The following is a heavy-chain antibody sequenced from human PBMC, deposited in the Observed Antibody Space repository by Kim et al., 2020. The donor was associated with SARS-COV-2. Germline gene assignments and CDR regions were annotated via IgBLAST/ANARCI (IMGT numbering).Heavy chain of an antibody. CDR3: ARDGVRTDYGDPGWQFDP. D-gene: IGHD4-17*01. CDR2: ISYDGSNK. V-gene: IGHV3-30-3*01. Sequence: GGSLRLSCAASGFTFSSYAMHWVRQAPGKGLEWVAVISYDGSNKYYADSVKGRFTISRDNSKNTLYLQMNSLRAEDTAVYYCARDGVRTDYGDPGWQFDPWGQGTLVTVSS. CDR1: GFTFSSYA. J-gene: IGHJ5*02.